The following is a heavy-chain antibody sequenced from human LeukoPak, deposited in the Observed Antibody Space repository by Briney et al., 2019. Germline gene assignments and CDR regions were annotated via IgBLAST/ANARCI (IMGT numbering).Heavy chain of an antibody. CDR3: ARGAGGDYYFDY. CDR2: INHSGST. Sequence: SETLSLTCAVYGGSFSGYYWSWIRQPPGKGLEWIGEINHSGSTNYNPSLKSRVTISVDTSKNQFSLKLSSVTAADTAVYYCARGAGGDYYFDYWGQGTLVTVSS. CDR1: GGSFSGYY. D-gene: IGHD2-21*01. V-gene: IGHV4-34*01. J-gene: IGHJ4*02.